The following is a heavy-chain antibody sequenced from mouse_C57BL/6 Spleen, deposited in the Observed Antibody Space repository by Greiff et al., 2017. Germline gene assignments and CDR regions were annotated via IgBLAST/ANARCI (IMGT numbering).Heavy chain of an antibody. CDR1: GYTFTDYY. J-gene: IGHJ4*01. CDR2: INPNNGGT. Sequence: EVQLQQSGPELVKPGASVKISCKASGYTFTDYYMNWVKQSHGKSLEWIGDINPNNGGTSYNQKFKGKATLTVDKSSSTAYMELRSLTSEDSAVYYGARGITTVVYDYAMDYWGQGTSVTVSS. D-gene: IGHD1-1*01. CDR3: ARGITTVVYDYAMDY. V-gene: IGHV1-26*01.